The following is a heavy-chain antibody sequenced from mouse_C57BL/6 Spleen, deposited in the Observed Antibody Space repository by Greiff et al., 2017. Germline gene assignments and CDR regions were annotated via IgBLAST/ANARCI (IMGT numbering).Heavy chain of an antibody. J-gene: IGHJ4*01. CDR2: IWTGGST. CDR3: AAPPPYYDYAMDY. CDR1: GFSLTSYG. Sequence: VQLQQSGPGLVQPSQSLSITCTASGFSLTSYGVHWVRQSPGQGLEWLGLIWTGGSTDYNAAFISRLSTSKDNTKSQVFFKMNSLHADDTAIDYCAAPPPYYDYAMDYWGQGTTVTVSS. D-gene: IGHD1-1*01. V-gene: IGHV2-2*01.